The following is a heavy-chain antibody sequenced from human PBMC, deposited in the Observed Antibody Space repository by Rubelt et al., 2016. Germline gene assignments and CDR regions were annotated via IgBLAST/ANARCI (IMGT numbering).Heavy chain of an antibody. Sequence: QLQLQESGPGLVKPSETLSLTCTVSGGSISSYYWSWIRPPAGKGLEWIGRIYNSGSTNYNPSLKSQVTRSVDTSKNQLSLKLRSVTGADTAVYHCARDRGSRSWYGVDYWGQGTRVTVSS. CDR3: ARDRGSRSWYGVDY. V-gene: IGHV4-4*07. CDR2: IYNSGST. J-gene: IGHJ4*02. CDR1: GGSISSYY. D-gene: IGHD6-13*01.